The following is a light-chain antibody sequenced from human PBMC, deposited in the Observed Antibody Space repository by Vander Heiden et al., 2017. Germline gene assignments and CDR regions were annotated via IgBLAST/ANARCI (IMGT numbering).Light chain of an antibody. J-gene: IGLJ1*01. Sequence: QSVLTQPPPASGAPAQSVTISCTGTSSNIAAGYDVYWYQQLPGTAPKTLIYGNNNRPSGVPDRFSGSKSGTSASLAITGLQAEDEADYYCQSYDSGPYVFGTGTRVTVL. CDR2: GNN. CDR3: QSYDSGPYV. CDR1: SSNIAAGYD. V-gene: IGLV1-40*01.